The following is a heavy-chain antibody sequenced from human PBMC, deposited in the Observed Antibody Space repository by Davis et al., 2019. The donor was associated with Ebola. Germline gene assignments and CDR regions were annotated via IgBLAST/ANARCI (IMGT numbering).Heavy chain of an antibody. J-gene: IGHJ6*02. V-gene: IGHV1-69*04. CDR1: GGTFSSYA. CDR3: ARDLRRWHYGQTYYYDGMDV. Sequence: SVKVSCKASGGTFSSYAISWVRPAPGQGLEWMGRIIPILGIANYAQKFQGRVTITADKSTSTAYMELSSLRSEDTAVYYCARDLRRWHYGQTYYYDGMDVWGQGTTVTVSS. D-gene: IGHD4-17*01. CDR2: IIPILGIA.